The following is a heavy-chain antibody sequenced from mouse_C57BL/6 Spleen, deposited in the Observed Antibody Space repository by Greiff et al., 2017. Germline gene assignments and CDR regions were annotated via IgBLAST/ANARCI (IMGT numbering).Heavy chain of an antibody. D-gene: IGHD1-1*01. CDR1: GYTFTDYY. V-gene: IGHV1-26*01. J-gene: IGHJ2*01. CDR2: INPNNGGT. Sequence: EVQLQQSGPELVKPGASVKISCKASGYTFTDYYMNWVKQSHGKSLEWIGDINPNNGGTSYNQKFKGKAILTADKSSSTAYMELRSLTSEDSAVYYCTRGGYGSSYGYWGQGTTLTVSS. CDR3: TRGGYGSSYGY.